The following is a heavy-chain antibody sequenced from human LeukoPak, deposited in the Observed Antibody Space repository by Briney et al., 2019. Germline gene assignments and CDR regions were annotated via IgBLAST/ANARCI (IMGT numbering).Heavy chain of an antibody. V-gene: IGHV3-43D*03. Sequence: PGGSLRLSCAASGFTFDDYAMHWVRQAPGKGLEWVSLISWDGGSTYYADSVKGRFTISRDNSKNSLYLQMNSLRAEDTAVYYCARGESTTMVRGVTNFDYWGQGTLVTVSS. CDR1: GFTFDDYA. D-gene: IGHD3-10*01. J-gene: IGHJ4*02. CDR3: ARGESTTMVRGVTNFDY. CDR2: ISWDGGST.